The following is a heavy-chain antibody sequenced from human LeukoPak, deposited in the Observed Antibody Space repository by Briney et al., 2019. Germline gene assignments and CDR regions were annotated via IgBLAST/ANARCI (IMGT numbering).Heavy chain of an antibody. CDR3: ARAVSMQIWWETVFDP. Sequence: SETLSLTCTVSGGSMTSGNYYWTWIRQRPGMDLKWIGHTLYTESTYYNPSLENRLTISVDTSKNQFSLNLTSVTVADTAVYFCARAVSMQIWWETVFDPWGQGTQVTVSS. D-gene: IGHD1-26*01. CDR2: TLYTEST. CDR1: GGSMTSGNYY. V-gene: IGHV4-31*03. J-gene: IGHJ5*02.